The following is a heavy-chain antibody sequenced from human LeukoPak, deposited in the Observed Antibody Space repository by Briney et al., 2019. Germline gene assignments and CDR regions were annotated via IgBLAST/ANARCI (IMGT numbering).Heavy chain of an antibody. CDR3: AKDLGKAHYYAGSGYPGYGDTFDI. CDR2: INGGGDTT. Sequence: GRSLRLSCAASGFTFSSYAMSWVRQAPGRGLDWVSAINGGGDTTYYADSVKGRFTISRDNSKNTLYLQINSLRAEDTAVYYCAKDLGKAHYYAGSGYPGYGDTFDIWGQGTMVIVSS. J-gene: IGHJ3*02. V-gene: IGHV3-23*01. CDR1: GFTFSSYA. D-gene: IGHD3-22*01.